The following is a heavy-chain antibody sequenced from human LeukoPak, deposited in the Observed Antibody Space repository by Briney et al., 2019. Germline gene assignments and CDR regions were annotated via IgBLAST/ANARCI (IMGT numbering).Heavy chain of an antibody. CDR3: ARGGYSYGYLAY. V-gene: IGHV3-64*01. D-gene: IGHD5-18*01. CDR1: GFTFSSYA. J-gene: IGHJ4*02. Sequence: PGGSLRLSCAASGFTFSSYAMHWVRQAPGKGLEYVSAISSNGGSTYYANSVKGRFTISRDNSKNTLYLQMGSLRAEDMAVYYCARGGYSYGYLAYWGQGTLVTVSS. CDR2: ISSNGGST.